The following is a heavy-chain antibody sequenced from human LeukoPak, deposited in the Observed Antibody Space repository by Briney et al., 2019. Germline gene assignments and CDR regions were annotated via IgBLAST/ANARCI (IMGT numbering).Heavy chain of an antibody. CDR2: MYYSGST. D-gene: IGHD3-3*01. Sequence: SETLSLTCTVSGGSITTRGYYWAWIRQPPGKGLEWIGSMYYSGSTYYNPALKSRVTISADTSKNQFSLKLSSVTAADTAVYFCARGAEYYAIWRGYAGYSDYWGQGISVTVSS. CDR3: ARGAEYYAIWRGYAGYSDY. J-gene: IGHJ4*02. CDR1: GGSITTRGYY. V-gene: IGHV4-39*07.